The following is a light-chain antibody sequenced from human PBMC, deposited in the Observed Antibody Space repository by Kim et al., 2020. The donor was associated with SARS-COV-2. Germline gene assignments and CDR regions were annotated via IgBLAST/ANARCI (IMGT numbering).Light chain of an antibody. V-gene: IGKV3-20*01. Sequence: EIVLTQSPGTLSLSPGERATLSCRASQSVSSSYLGWYQQKPGQAPRLLIYGASSRATGIPDRFSGSGSGTDFTLTISRLEPEDFAVYYCQHYGASRLTFGGGTKLEI. CDR2: GAS. CDR1: QSVSSSY. CDR3: QHYGASRLT. J-gene: IGKJ4*01.